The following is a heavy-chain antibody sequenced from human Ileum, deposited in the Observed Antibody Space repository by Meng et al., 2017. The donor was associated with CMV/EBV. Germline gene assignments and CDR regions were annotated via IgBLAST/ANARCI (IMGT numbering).Heavy chain of an antibody. CDR2: IYYSGST. CDR3: AREIPSSSWYYLDY. CDR1: GGSISSGDYY. D-gene: IGHD6-13*01. V-gene: IGHV4-30-4*08. J-gene: IGHJ4*02. Sequence: VQRQASGPGLVKPSQTMSLTCTVSGGSISSGDYYWSWIRQPPGKGLEWIGYIYYSGSTYYNPSLKSRVTISVDTSKNQFSLKLSSVTAADTAVYYCAREIPSSSWYYLDYWGQGTLVTVSS.